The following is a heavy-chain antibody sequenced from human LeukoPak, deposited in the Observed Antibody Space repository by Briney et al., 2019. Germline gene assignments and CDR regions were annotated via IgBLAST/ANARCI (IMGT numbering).Heavy chain of an antibody. CDR1: GFTFSDYY. D-gene: IGHD3-3*01. CDR3: AKYFDFGVVPCFDY. V-gene: IGHV3-66*01. CDR2: IYSGGTI. J-gene: IGHJ4*02. Sequence: GGSLRLSCAASGFTFSDYYMSWIRQAPGKGLEWVSVIYSGGTIYYADSVKGRFTISRDNSKNTLYLQMDSLRAEDTAVYYCAKYFDFGVVPCFDYWGQGTLVTVSS.